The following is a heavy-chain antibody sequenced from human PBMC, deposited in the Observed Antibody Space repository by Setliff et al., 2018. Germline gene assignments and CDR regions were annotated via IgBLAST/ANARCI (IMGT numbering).Heavy chain of an antibody. Sequence: GGSLRLSCAAPGFTLGDHYMSWIRQAPGKGLEWVSSISSSSSYIYYADSVKGRFTISRDNSKNTLYVQMNSLRAEDTAVYYCAKVRLDNVAYYYYYGMDVWGQGTTVTVSS. J-gene: IGHJ6*02. CDR3: AKVRLDNVAYYYYYGMDV. D-gene: IGHD2-2*03. CDR2: ISSSSSYI. V-gene: IGHV3-11*05. CDR1: GFTLGDHY.